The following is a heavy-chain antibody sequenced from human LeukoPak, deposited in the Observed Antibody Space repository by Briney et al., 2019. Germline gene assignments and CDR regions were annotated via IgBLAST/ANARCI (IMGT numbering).Heavy chain of an antibody. Sequence: PGGSLRLSCAASGFTVGSNTMSWVRQAPGEGLEWVSIIYSGGSTSYADSVKGRFTISRDNSKNTLYLQMNSLRTEDTAGYYCARGGSCFDISGYYFYWGQGTLVTVSS. CDR2: IYSGGST. V-gene: IGHV3-66*01. CDR3: ARGGSCFDISGYYFY. D-gene: IGHD3-22*01. J-gene: IGHJ4*02. CDR1: GFTVGSNT.